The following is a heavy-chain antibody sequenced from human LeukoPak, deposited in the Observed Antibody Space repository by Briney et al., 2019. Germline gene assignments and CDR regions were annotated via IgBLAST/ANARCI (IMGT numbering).Heavy chain of an antibody. J-gene: IGHJ3*02. D-gene: IGHD1-14*01. CDR2: TYYSGSS. Sequence: SETLSLTCSVSGYSINRDYHWAWIRQPPGKGLEWIGSTYYSGSSNYNSSLKSRVTISGDTSKNQISLKLSSVTAADTAVYYCARHSISYLDAFDIWGQGTMVTVSS. CDR3: ARHSISYLDAFDI. CDR1: GYSINRDYH. V-gene: IGHV4-38-2*02.